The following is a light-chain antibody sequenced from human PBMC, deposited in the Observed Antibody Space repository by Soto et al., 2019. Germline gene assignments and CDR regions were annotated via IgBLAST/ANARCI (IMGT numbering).Light chain of an antibody. Sequence: DIQMTQSPSSLSAFVGDRVTITCRASQSISNYLNWYQQKPGKAPKNLIYSASSLQSGVPSRFSGTGSGTDFTLTISSLQPEDFATYYCQQNYNFPLTFGQGTKVEIK. CDR2: SAS. V-gene: IGKV1-39*01. CDR3: QQNYNFPLT. J-gene: IGKJ1*01. CDR1: QSISNY.